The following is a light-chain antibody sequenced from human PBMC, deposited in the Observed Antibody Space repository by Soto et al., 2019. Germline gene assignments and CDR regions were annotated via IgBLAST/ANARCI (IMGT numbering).Light chain of an antibody. CDR1: QSVSSS. CDR2: GAS. V-gene: IGKV3-15*01. J-gene: IGKJ3*01. CDR3: LQYNNWPPFT. Sequence: EIVMTQSPATLSVSPGERVTLSCRASQSVSSSLAWYQQKPGQAPRPLIYGASTRATGIPARFSGSGSGTEFTLTISSLQSEDFAVYYCLQYNNWPPFTFGPGTKVAIK.